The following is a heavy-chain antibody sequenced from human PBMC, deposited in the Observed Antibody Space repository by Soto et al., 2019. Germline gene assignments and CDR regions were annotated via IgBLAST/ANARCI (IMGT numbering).Heavy chain of an antibody. CDR1: GGCFSSYY. CDR3: ARVRRNSSSSKSYYYYYGMDV. Sequence: XATLSLTFAVCGGCFSSYYWCWIRTPPGKGLEWIGEINNSGSTNYNPSLKSRVTISVDTSKNQFSLKLNSVTAADTAVYYCARVRRNSSSSKSYYYYYGMDVCGQGTTVTVPS. J-gene: IGHJ6*02. CDR2: INNSGST. V-gene: IGHV4-34*01. D-gene: IGHD6-6*01.